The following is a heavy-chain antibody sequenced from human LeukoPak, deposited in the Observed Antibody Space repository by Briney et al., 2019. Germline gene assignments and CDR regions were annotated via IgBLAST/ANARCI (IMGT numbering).Heavy chain of an antibody. J-gene: IGHJ4*02. CDR3: AKEDGKYSSSWYH. Sequence: PGGSLRLSCVASGFTFSNYWMSWVRQAPGKGLEWLANIKQDGSQKYYVDSVKGRFTISRDNSKNTLYLQMNSLRAEDTAVYYCAKEDGKYSSSWYHWGQGTLVTVSS. D-gene: IGHD6-13*01. V-gene: IGHV3-7*01. CDR2: IKQDGSQK. CDR1: GFTFSNYW.